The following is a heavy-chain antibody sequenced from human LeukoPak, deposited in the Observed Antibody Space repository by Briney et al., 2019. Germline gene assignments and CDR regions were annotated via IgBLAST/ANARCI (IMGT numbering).Heavy chain of an antibody. CDR3: ATDHDGAAWNLLGY. V-gene: IGHV3-30*02. D-gene: IGHD1-1*01. J-gene: IGHJ4*02. Sequence: PGGSLRLSCAASGFTFSSYGMHWVRQAPGKGLEWVAFIRYDGSNKYYADSVKGRFTISRDNSKNTLYLQMNSLRAEDTAVYYCATDHDGAAWNLLGYWVQGTLVTVSS. CDR2: IRYDGSNK. CDR1: GFTFSSYG.